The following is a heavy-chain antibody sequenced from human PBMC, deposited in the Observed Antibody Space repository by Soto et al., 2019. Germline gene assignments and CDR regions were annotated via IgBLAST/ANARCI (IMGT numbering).Heavy chain of an antibody. Sequence: PSETLSHTCTVSGGSISSSSYYWGWIRQPPGKGLEWIGSIYYSGSTYYNPSLKSRVTISVDTSKNQFSLKLSSVTAADTAVYYCARRVGGYSSGWRFDYWGQGTLVTVSS. CDR2: IYYSGST. CDR3: ARRVGGYSSGWRFDY. J-gene: IGHJ4*02. D-gene: IGHD6-19*01. CDR1: GGSISSSSYY. V-gene: IGHV4-39*01.